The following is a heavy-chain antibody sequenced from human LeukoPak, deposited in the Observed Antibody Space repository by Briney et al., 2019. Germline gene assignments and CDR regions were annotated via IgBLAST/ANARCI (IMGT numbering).Heavy chain of an antibody. Sequence: TGGSLRLSCAASGFTFSSYSMNWVRQAPGKGLEWVSSISSSSSYIYYADSVKGRFTISRDNSENTLYLQMKSLRAEDTAVYYCARGDGYNFFDYWGQGTLVTVSS. CDR1: GFTFSSYS. CDR3: ARGDGYNFFDY. J-gene: IGHJ4*02. CDR2: ISSSSSYI. V-gene: IGHV3-21*04. D-gene: IGHD5-24*01.